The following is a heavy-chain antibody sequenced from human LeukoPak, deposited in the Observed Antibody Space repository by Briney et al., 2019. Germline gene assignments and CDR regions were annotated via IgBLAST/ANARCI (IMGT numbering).Heavy chain of an antibody. V-gene: IGHV3-23*01. CDR2: VSGSGGRT. J-gene: IGHJ4*02. D-gene: IGHD3-22*01. Sequence: PGGSLRLSCAASGLTFRSYAMSWVRQAPGKGLEWVSAVSGSGGRTDYADSVKGRFTISRDNSKNTLSFQMNSLRAEDTAVYYCAKVNYYDSTGFFDYWGQGILVTVSS. CDR3: AKVNYYDSTGFFDY. CDR1: GLTFRSYA.